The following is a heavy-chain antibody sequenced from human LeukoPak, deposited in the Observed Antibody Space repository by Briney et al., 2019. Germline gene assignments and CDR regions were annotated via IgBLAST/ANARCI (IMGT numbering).Heavy chain of an antibody. Sequence: SETLSLTCTVSGYSISSGYYWGWIRQSPGKGLEWIGSIYNSGSTYYNPSLKSRVTISIDTSKNQFSLKLSSVTAADTAVYYCARVNIAVAGTYFDYWGQGTLVTVSS. J-gene: IGHJ4*02. CDR2: IYNSGST. V-gene: IGHV4-38-2*02. CDR1: GYSISSGYY. CDR3: ARVNIAVAGTYFDY. D-gene: IGHD6-19*01.